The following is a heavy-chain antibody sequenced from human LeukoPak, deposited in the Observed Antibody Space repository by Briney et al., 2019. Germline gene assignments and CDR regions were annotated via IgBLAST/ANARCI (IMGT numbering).Heavy chain of an antibody. V-gene: IGHV4-34*01. CDR3: ARSPPQTYDYSILFAFDI. CDR2: INHSGST. CDR1: GGSFSGYY. Sequence: SETLSLTCAVYGGSFSGYYWSWIRQPPGKGLEWIGEINHSGSTNYNPSLKSRVTISVDTSKNQFSLKLSSVTAADTAVYYCARSPPQTYDYSILFAFDIWGQGTMVTVSS. D-gene: IGHD3-16*01. J-gene: IGHJ3*02.